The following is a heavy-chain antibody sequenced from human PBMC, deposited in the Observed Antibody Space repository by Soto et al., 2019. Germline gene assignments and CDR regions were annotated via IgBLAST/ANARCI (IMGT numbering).Heavy chain of an antibody. Sequence: SETLSLTCTVSCGSISSGGYYWSWIRQHPGKGLEWIGYIYYSGSTYYNPSLKSRVTISVDTSKNQFSLKLSSVTAADTAVYYCARVVSPRKDIVVVPAAPNYGMDVWGQGTTVTVSS. CDR3: ARVVSPRKDIVVVPAAPNYGMDV. D-gene: IGHD2-2*01. J-gene: IGHJ6*02. CDR1: CGSISSGGYY. V-gene: IGHV4-31*03. CDR2: IYYSGST.